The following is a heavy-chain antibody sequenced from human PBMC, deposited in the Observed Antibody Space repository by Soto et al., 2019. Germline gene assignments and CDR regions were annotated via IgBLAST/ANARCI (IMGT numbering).Heavy chain of an antibody. CDR3: ARAPRIVGAPPRY. Sequence: GGSLRLSCATSGFTFSSYAMHWVRQAPGKGLEWVAVISYDGSNKYYADSVKGRFTISRDNSKNTLYLQMNSLRAEDTAVYYCARAPRIVGAPPRYWGQGTLVTVSS. V-gene: IGHV3-30-3*01. CDR2: ISYDGSNK. J-gene: IGHJ4*02. CDR1: GFTFSSYA. D-gene: IGHD1-26*01.